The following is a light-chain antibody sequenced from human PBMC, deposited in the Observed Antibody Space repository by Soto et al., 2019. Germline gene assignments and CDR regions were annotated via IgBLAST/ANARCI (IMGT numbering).Light chain of an antibody. CDR2: GAS. J-gene: IGKJ1*01. Sequence: DIQMTQSPSSLFANVGDRVTITCRASQGISTYLHWYQQRPGKAPSLLIYGASNLHRGVPSRFSGRGSGTDFTLTISSLQPEDVATYYCPHTRTTPRTFGQGTKVEIK. CDR1: QGISTY. CDR3: PHTRTTPRT. V-gene: IGKV1-39*01.